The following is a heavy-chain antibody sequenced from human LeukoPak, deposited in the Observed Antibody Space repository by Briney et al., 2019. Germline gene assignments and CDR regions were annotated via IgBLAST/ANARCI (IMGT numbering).Heavy chain of an antibody. D-gene: IGHD3-22*01. CDR2: ISSSSSYI. V-gene: IGHV3-21*01. Sequence: GGSLRLSCAASGFTFSSYSMNWVRQAPGKGLEWVPSISSSSSYIYYADSVKGRFTISRDNAKNSLYLQMNSLRAEDTAVYYCARDVITMIEPYFDYWGQGTLVTVSS. J-gene: IGHJ4*02. CDR1: GFTFSSYS. CDR3: ARDVITMIEPYFDY.